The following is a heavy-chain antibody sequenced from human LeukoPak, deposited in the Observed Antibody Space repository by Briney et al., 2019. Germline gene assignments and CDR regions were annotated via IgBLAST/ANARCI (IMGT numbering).Heavy chain of an antibody. CDR3: ARGDYYGSGSYLNLYYYYGMDV. CDR1: GYTFTGYY. Sequence: ASVKVSCKASGYTFTGYYMHWVRQAPGQGLEWMGWINPNSGGTNYAQKFQGGVTMTRDTSISTAYMELSRLRSDDTAVYYCARGDYYGSGSYLNLYYYYGMDVWGQGTTVTVSS. J-gene: IGHJ6*02. CDR2: INPNSGGT. V-gene: IGHV1-2*02. D-gene: IGHD3-10*01.